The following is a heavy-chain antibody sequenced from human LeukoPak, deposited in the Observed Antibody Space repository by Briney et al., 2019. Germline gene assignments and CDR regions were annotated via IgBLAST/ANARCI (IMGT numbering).Heavy chain of an antibody. CDR2: INPNSGGT. CDR1: GYTFTGYY. Sequence: ASVTVSCKASGYTFTGYYMHWVRQAPGQGLEWMGWINPNSGGTNYAQKFQGRVTMTRDTSISTAYMELSRLRSDDTAVYYCASHGGSGSYLQFRYWGQGTLVTVSS. J-gene: IGHJ4*02. CDR3: ASHGGSGSYLQFRY. D-gene: IGHD3-10*01. V-gene: IGHV1-2*02.